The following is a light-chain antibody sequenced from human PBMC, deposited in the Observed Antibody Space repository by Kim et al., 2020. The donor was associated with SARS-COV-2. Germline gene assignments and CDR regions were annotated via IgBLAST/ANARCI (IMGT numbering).Light chain of an antibody. CDR2: DAS. J-gene: IGKJ2*03. CDR1: QGISTS. CDR3: QNYDRAPHS. V-gene: IGKV1-27*01. Sequence: SAYVGDRVTITCRASQGISTSLAWFQQKAGKVPKLLIYDASTLQSGFPSRFSGSGSGTDFSLTISSLQPEDVAVYYCQNYDRAPHSFGQGTKLEI.